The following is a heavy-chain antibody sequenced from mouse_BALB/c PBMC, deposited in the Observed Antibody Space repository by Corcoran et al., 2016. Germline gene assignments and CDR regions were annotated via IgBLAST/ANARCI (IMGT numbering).Heavy chain of an antibody. CDR2: INTYTGEP. CDR1: GYTFTNYG. J-gene: IGHJ4*01. CDR3: ARSVTAHYYAMDY. D-gene: IGHD2-1*01. Sequence: QIQLVQSGPELKKPGETVKISCKASGYTFTNYGMNWVKQAPGKGLKWMGWINTYTGEPTYADDFKGRFAFSLETSASTAYLQINNLKNEDTATYFCARSVTAHYYAMDYWGQGTSVTVSS. V-gene: IGHV9-3-1*01.